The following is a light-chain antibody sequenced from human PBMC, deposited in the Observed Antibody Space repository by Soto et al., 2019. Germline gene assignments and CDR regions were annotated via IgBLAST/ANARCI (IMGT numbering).Light chain of an antibody. J-gene: IGLJ3*02. CDR1: GSNMGSNT. V-gene: IGLV1-44*01. CDR3: AAWDDSLKALV. Sequence: QSALTQPPSASGTPGQRVTISCSGSGSNMGSNTVNWYQQLPGTAPKLLIYSNNQRPPGVPDRFSGSKSGASASLAISGLPSEDEADYYCAAWDDSLKALVFGGGTKLTVL. CDR2: SNN.